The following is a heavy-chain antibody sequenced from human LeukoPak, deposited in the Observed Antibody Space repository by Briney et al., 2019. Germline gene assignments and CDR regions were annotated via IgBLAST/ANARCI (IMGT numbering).Heavy chain of an antibody. D-gene: IGHD3-10*01. CDR2: INPSGGST. Sequence: ASVKVSCKASGYTFTSYYMHWVRQAPGQGLEWMGIINPSGGSTSYAQKFQGRVTMTRDTSTSTDYMELSSLRSEDTAVYYCARDKYYYGSGTRRFDPWGQGTLVTVSS. V-gene: IGHV1-46*01. CDR1: GYTFTSYY. J-gene: IGHJ5*02. CDR3: ARDKYYYGSGTRRFDP.